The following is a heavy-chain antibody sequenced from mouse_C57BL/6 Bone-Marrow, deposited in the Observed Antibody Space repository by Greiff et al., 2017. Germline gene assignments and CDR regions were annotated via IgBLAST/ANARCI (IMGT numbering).Heavy chain of an antibody. D-gene: IGHD2-5*01. CDR3: ANHYSSSWFAY. CDR1: GYTFTSYW. V-gene: IGHV1-80*01. Sequence: QVQLQQPGAELVKPGASVKLSCKASGYTFTSYWMHWVKQRPGKGLEWIGQIYPGDGDTNYNGKFKGKATLTADKSSSTAYMQLSSLTSEDSAVYFCANHYSSSWFAYWGQGTLVTVSA. J-gene: IGHJ3*01. CDR2: IYPGDGDT.